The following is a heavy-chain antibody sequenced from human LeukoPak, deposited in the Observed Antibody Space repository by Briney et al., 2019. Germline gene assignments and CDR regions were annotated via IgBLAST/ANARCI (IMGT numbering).Heavy chain of an antibody. CDR1: GGSISSYY. Sequence: SETLSLTCTVSGGSISSYYWSWIRQPPGKGLEWIEYIYYSGSTNYNPSLKSRVTISVDTSKNQFSLKLSSVTAADTAVYYCARRAPYSYEWSTLDYWGQGTLVTVSS. CDR3: ARRAPYSYEWSTLDY. CDR2: IYYSGST. V-gene: IGHV4-59*08. D-gene: IGHD5-18*01. J-gene: IGHJ4*02.